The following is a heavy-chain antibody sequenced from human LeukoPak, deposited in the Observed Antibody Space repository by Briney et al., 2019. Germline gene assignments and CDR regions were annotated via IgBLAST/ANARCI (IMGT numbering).Heavy chain of an antibody. Sequence: GASVKVSCKASGYTFTGYYMHWVRQAPGQGLEWMGWINPNSGGTNYAQKFQGRVTMTRDTSISTAYMELSRLRSDRTAVYYCARASMVRGVGSIFVRNWFDPWGQGTLVTVSS. CDR1: GYTFTGYY. D-gene: IGHD3-10*01. J-gene: IGHJ5*02. CDR2: INPNSGGT. V-gene: IGHV1-2*02. CDR3: ARASMVRGVGSIFVRNWFDP.